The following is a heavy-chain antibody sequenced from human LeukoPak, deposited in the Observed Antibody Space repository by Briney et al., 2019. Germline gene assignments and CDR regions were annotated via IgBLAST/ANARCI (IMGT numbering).Heavy chain of an antibody. V-gene: IGHV4-38-2*02. CDR1: GYSISGGFY. Sequence: PSETLSLTCTVSGYSISGGFYWGLIRQPPGKGLEWIGSIYHSGSTYYNPSLKSRVTISVDTSKNQFSLKLTSVTAADTAVYYCARSRRSWSTFDYWGQGTLVTVSS. D-gene: IGHD6-13*01. CDR2: IYHSGST. CDR3: ARSRRSWSTFDY. J-gene: IGHJ4*02.